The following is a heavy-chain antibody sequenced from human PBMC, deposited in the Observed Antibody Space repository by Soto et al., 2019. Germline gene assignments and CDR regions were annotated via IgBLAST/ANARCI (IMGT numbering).Heavy chain of an antibody. CDR2: IRKKTDGGTA. J-gene: IGHJ4*02. CDR3: RTQWLD. V-gene: IGHV3-15*01. Sequence: GGSLRLSCAASGFTFSNAWMTWVRQAPGEGLEWLGFIRKKTDGGTADYAAPVKGRFTISRDDSKNTLYLQMHSLKIEDTAVYYCRTQWLDWGQGTLVTVS. D-gene: IGHD6-19*01. CDR1: GFTFSNAW.